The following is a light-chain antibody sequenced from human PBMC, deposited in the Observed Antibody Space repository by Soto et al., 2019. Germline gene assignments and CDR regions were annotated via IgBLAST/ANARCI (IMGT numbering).Light chain of an antibody. V-gene: IGKV3-11*01. CDR1: QSVSSE. CDR3: QQRSNWPSLT. Sequence: EIVLPQSPATLSFSHGDRATLSCRASQSVSSELAWYQHKPGQAPMLLISDASNRATGIPARFSGSGSATDFTPTISSLEPEDSAVYYCQQRSNWPSLTFGGGTKVDIK. J-gene: IGKJ4*01. CDR2: DAS.